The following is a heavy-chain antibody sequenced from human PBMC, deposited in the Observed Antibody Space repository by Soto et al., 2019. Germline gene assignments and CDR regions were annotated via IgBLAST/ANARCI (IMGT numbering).Heavy chain of an antibody. J-gene: IGHJ5*02. V-gene: IGHV3-23*01. CDR2: ISGSGGST. CDR3: AKGTPYYYDSSGYYWFDP. Sequence: GGSLRLSCAASGFTFSSYAMSWVRQAPGKGLEWVSAISGSGGSTYYADSVKGRFTISRDNSKNTLYLQMNSLRAEDTAVYYCAKGTPYYYDSSGYYWFDPWGQGTLVTVSS. D-gene: IGHD3-22*01. CDR1: GFTFSSYA.